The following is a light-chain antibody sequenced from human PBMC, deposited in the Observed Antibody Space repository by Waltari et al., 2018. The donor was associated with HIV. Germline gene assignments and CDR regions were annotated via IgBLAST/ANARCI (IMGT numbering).Light chain of an antibody. V-gene: IGKV3-20*01. CDR3: QQYGSSPKT. CDR2: GAS. J-gene: IGKJ2*01. CDR1: QSVTSNY. Sequence: EIVLTQSPGTLSLFPGERATLSCRASQSVTSNYLAWYQQKPGQAPRLLIYGASSRGTGIPDRFSGSGSRTDFTLSISRLEPEDFAVYFCQQYGSSPKTFGQGTKVEIK.